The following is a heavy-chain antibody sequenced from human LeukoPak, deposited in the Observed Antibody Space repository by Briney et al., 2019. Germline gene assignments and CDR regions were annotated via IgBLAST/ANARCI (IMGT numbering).Heavy chain of an antibody. Sequence: PGGSLRLSCAASEFTFSSYNMNWVRQAPGKGLEWVAVISYDGSNEYYADSVKGRFTISRDNSKNTLYVQMNSLRAEDTAVYYCARDRGRYFDWSGDSWGQGTLVTVSS. D-gene: IGHD3-9*01. CDR1: EFTFSSYN. V-gene: IGHV3-30-3*01. CDR2: ISYDGSNE. CDR3: ARDRGRYFDWSGDS. J-gene: IGHJ4*02.